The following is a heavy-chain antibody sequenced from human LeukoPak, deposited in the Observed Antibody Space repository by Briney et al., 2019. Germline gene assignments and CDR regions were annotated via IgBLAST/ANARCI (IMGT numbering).Heavy chain of an antibody. Sequence: GGSVKVSCKASGYTFTSYYMHWVRQAPGQGLEWMGLINPSGGSTSYAQKFQGRVTMTMDTSTSTVYMELSSLRSEDTAVYYCARDKRYDSSGSTYYFDYWGQGTLVTVSS. CDR1: GYTFTSYY. D-gene: IGHD3-22*01. V-gene: IGHV1-46*01. CDR3: ARDKRYDSSGSTYYFDY. CDR2: INPSGGST. J-gene: IGHJ4*02.